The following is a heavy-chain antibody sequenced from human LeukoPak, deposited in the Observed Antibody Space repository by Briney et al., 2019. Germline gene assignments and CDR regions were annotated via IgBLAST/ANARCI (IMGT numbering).Heavy chain of an antibody. CDR3: AKDLSTFDS. D-gene: IGHD1-1*01. CDR1: GFTFSDYA. J-gene: IGHJ4*02. V-gene: IGHV3-23*01. CDR2: ISGGGGDT. Sequence: GGSLRLSCAASGFTFSDYAMSWVRQAPGKGLEWVSGISGGGGDTYYADSVKGRFTISRDNSKNTPYLQMNSLRAEDTALYYCAKDLSTFDSWGQGTLVTVSS.